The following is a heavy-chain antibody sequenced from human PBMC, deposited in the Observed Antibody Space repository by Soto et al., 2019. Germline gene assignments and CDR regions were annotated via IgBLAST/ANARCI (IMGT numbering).Heavy chain of an antibody. Sequence: SETLSLTCTVSGGSISSSSYYWGWIRQPPGKGLEWIGSIYYSGSTYYNPSLKSRVTISVDTSKNQFSLKLSSVTAADTAVYYCAREGADAFDIWGQGTMVS. CDR3: AREGADAFDI. V-gene: IGHV4-39*02. J-gene: IGHJ3*02. CDR2: IYYSGST. CDR1: GGSISSSSYY.